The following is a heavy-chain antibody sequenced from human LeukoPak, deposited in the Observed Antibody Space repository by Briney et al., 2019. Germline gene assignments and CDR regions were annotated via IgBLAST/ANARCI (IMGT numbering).Heavy chain of an antibody. CDR3: ARARIDYYAMDV. CDR1: GGSISTYY. J-gene: IGHJ6*02. V-gene: IGHV4-59*01. Sequence: SETLSLTCTVSGGSISTYYWSWIRQPPGKGLEWIGYIFYSGSTNYGPSLKSRVSISVDTSKNHFSLKLSSVTAADTAVYYCARARIDYYAMDVWGQGTTVTVSS. D-gene: IGHD5-24*01. CDR2: IFYSGST.